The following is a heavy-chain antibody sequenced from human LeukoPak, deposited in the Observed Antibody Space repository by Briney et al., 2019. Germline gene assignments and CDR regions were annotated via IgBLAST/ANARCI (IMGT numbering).Heavy chain of an antibody. J-gene: IGHJ4*02. CDR3: ARANYVWGSYGLDY. CDR1: GGCFSGYY. V-gene: IGHV4-34*01. CDR2: INHSGST. D-gene: IGHD3-16*01. Sequence: SETLSLTCAVYGGCFSGYYWSWLRQPPGKGLEWIGEINHSGSTNYNPSLKSRVTISVDTSKNQFSLKLSSVTAADTAVYYCARANYVWGSYGLDYWGQGTLVTVSS.